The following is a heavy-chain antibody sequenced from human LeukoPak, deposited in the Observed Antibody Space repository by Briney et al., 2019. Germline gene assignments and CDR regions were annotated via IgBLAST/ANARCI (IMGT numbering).Heavy chain of an antibody. Sequence: PSETLSLTCAVSGGSISSGGYSWSWIRQPPGKGLEWIGYIYHSGSTYYNPSLKSRVTIPVDRSKNQFSLKLSSVTAADTAVYYCARADSSGYYHFDYWGQGTLVTVSS. CDR1: GGSISSGGYS. CDR2: IYHSGST. J-gene: IGHJ4*02. D-gene: IGHD3-22*01. CDR3: ARADSSGYYHFDY. V-gene: IGHV4-30-2*01.